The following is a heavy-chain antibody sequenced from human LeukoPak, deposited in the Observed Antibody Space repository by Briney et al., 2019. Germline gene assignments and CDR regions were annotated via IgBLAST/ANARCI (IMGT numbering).Heavy chain of an antibody. Sequence: SETLSLTCTVSGGSISSSSYYWGWIRQPPGKGLEWIGSIYYSGSTYYNPSLKSRVTISVDTSKNQFSLKLSSVTAADTAVYYCAKDPYGDYVHAFDIWGQGTMVTVSS. CDR3: AKDPYGDYVHAFDI. V-gene: IGHV4-39*07. CDR2: IYYSGST. D-gene: IGHD4-17*01. CDR1: GGSISSSSYY. J-gene: IGHJ3*02.